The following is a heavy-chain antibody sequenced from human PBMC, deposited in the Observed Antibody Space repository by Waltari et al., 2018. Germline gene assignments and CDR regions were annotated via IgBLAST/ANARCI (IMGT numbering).Heavy chain of an antibody. Sequence: QVQLVQSGAEVKKPGASVKVSCKASGYTFTSYDINWVRQATGQGLEWMGWMNPNSGNTGYAQKFQGRVTITRNTSISTAYMELSSLRSEDTAVYYCARGSRAAAHQKGWYFDYWGQGTLVTVSS. CDR1: GYTFTSYD. CDR2: MNPNSGNT. J-gene: IGHJ4*02. D-gene: IGHD2-2*01. V-gene: IGHV1-8*03. CDR3: ARGSRAAAHQKGWYFDY.